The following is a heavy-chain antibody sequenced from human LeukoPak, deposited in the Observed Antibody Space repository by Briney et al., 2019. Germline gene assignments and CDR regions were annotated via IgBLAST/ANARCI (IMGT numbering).Heavy chain of an antibody. D-gene: IGHD3-22*01. CDR2: ISSSSSYI. CDR3: ARDTYYYDSSGYYRYD. CDR1: GFTFSSYS. V-gene: IGHV3-21*01. Sequence: GGSLRLSCAASGFTFSSYSMNWVRQAPGKGLEWVSSISSSSSYIYYADSVKGRFTISRDNAKNSLYLQMNSLRAEDTAVYYCARDTYYYDSSGYYRYDWGQGTLVTVSS. J-gene: IGHJ4*02.